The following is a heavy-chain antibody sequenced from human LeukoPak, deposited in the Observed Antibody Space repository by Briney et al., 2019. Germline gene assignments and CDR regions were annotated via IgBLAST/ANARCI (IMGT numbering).Heavy chain of an antibody. V-gene: IGHV1-8*03. J-gene: IGHJ4*02. CDR2: MNPNSGNT. Sequence: ASVKVSCKASGYTFTSYDINWVRQATGQGLEWMGWMNPNSGNTGYAQKFQGRVTITRNTSISTAYMELSSLRAEDTAVYYCAKALFTYYDFWSGPTLDYWGQGTLVTVSS. CDR1: GYTFTSYD. CDR3: AKALFTYYDFWSGPTLDY. D-gene: IGHD3-3*01.